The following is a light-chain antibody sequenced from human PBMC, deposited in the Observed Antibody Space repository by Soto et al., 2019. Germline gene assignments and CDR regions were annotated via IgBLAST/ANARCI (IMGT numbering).Light chain of an antibody. Sequence: EIVMTQSPPTLSVSPGERATLSCRASQSVSSNLAWYQQRPGQAPRLLIYGASTRATGLPARFSGSGSGTEFTLTISSLQSEDFAVYYCQHYNNWPFTFGPGTKVDIK. CDR3: QHYNNWPFT. CDR1: QSVSSN. J-gene: IGKJ3*01. CDR2: GAS. V-gene: IGKV3-15*01.